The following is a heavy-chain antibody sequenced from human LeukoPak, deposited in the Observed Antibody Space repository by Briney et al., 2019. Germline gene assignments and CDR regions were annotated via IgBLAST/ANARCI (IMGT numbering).Heavy chain of an antibody. V-gene: IGHV4-30-2*01. D-gene: IGHD3-10*01. Sequence: PSETLSLTCAVSGGSISSGGYSWSWIRQPPGKGLEWIGYIYHSGSTYYNPSLKSRVTISVDRSKNQFSLKLSSVTAADTAVYYCARVMVRGVIIDYFDYWGQGTLVTVSS. CDR3: ARVMVRGVIIDYFDY. CDR2: IYHSGST. CDR1: GGSISSGGYS. J-gene: IGHJ4*02.